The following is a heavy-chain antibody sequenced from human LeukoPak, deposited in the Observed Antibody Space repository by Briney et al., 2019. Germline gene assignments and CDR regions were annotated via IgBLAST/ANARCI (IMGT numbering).Heavy chain of an antibody. CDR3: AKDELPFLEWLSRMDV. D-gene: IGHD3-3*01. CDR1: GFTFSSYG. V-gene: IGHV3-30*18. J-gene: IGHJ6*02. CDR2: ISYDGSNK. Sequence: PGGSLRLSCAASGFTFSSYGMHWVRQAPGKGLEWVAVISYDGSNKYYADSVKGRFTISRDNSKNTLYLQMNSLRAEDTAVYYCAKDELPFLEWLSRMDVWGQGTTVTVSS.